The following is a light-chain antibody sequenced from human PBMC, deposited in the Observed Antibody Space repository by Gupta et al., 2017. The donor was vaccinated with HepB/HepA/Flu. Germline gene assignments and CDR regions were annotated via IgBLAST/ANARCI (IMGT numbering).Light chain of an antibody. Sequence: QSVLTQPPSVSGAPGQRVTISCFGHSSNIGAHYDVHWYQQSPGATPKLLIYGNTHRPSGVPDRFSGSKSGTSASLAITGLQGDDEADYYCQSYDDRLSAWVFGGGTKLTV. CDR2: GNT. V-gene: IGLV1-40*01. CDR1: SSNIGAHYD. CDR3: QSYDDRLSAWV. J-gene: IGLJ3*02.